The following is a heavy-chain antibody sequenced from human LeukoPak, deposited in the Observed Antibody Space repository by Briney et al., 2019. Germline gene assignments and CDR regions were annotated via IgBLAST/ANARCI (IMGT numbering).Heavy chain of an antibody. V-gene: IGHV3-74*01. Sequence: GGSLRLSCAASGFTLSTYWMHWVRQAPGKGLVWVSRTNHDGSSTSYADSVRGRFTISRDNAKNTLYLQMSSLRVEDTAVYYCARDGSYYFDSWGQGTLVTVSS. CDR1: GFTLSTYW. J-gene: IGHJ4*02. CDR2: TNHDGSST. CDR3: ARDGSYYFDS. D-gene: IGHD1-1*01.